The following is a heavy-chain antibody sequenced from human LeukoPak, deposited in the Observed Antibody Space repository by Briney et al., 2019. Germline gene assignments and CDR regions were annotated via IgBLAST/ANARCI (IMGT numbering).Heavy chain of an antibody. Sequence: SVKVSCKASGGTFSSYAISWVRQAPGQGPEWMGGIIPIFGTANYAQKFQGRVTITADESTSTAYMELSSLRSEDTAVYYCARDFRKNYDFWSGYSNWFDPWGQGTLVTVSS. D-gene: IGHD3-3*01. CDR2: IIPIFGTA. CDR3: ARDFRKNYDFWSGYSNWFDP. J-gene: IGHJ5*02. V-gene: IGHV1-69*13. CDR1: GGTFSSYA.